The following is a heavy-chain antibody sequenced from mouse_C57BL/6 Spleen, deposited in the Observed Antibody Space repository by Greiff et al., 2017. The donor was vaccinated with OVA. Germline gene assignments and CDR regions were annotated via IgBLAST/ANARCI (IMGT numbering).Heavy chain of an antibody. CDR2: INPNYGTT. CDR3: ARGFYYGSSYEEDFDY. Sequence: EVKLQESGPELVKPGASVKISCKASGYSFTDYNMNWVKQSNGKSLEWIGVINPNYGTTSYNQKFKGKATLTVDQSSSTAYMQLNSLTSEDSAVYYCARGFYYGSSYEEDFDYWGQGTTLTVSS. J-gene: IGHJ2*01. D-gene: IGHD1-1*01. CDR1: GYSFTDYN. V-gene: IGHV1-39*01.